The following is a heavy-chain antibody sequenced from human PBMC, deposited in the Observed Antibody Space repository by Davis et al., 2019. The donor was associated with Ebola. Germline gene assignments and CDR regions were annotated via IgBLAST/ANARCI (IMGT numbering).Heavy chain of an antibody. V-gene: IGHV1-3*01. CDR1: GYTFTSYA. CDR2: INAGNGNT. J-gene: IGHJ3*02. Sequence: ASVKVSCKASGYTFTSYAMHWVRQAPGQRLEWMGWINAGNGNTKYSQKFQGRVTMTRDTSTSTVYMELSSLRSEDTAVYYCARDRGYSYGGAFDIWGQGTMVTVSS. CDR3: ARDRGYSYGGAFDI. D-gene: IGHD5-18*01.